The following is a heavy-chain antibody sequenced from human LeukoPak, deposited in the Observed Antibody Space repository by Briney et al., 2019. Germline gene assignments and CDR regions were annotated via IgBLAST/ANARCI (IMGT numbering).Heavy chain of an antibody. CDR2: ISGSGGST. D-gene: IGHD3-22*01. J-gene: IGHJ4*02. CDR1: GFTFSSYE. CDR3: SVMHRYYDGSGYWVQ. Sequence: GGSLRLSCEASGFTFSSYEMNWVRQAPGKGLEWVSAISGSGGSTYYADSVKGRFTISRDNTKNTLYMEMNSLRAEDTAVYYCSVMHRYYDGSGYWVQWGQGTLVTVSS. V-gene: IGHV3-23*01.